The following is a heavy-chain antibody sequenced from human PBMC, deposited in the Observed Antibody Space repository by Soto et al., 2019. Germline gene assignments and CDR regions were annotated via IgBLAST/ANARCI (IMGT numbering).Heavy chain of an antibody. V-gene: IGHV1-69*13. Sequence: SVKVSCKASGGTFSSYAISWVRQAPGQGLEWMGGIIPIFGTANYAQKFQGRVTITADESTSTAYMELSSLRSEDTAVYYCARGGMDNYYYYGMDVWGQGTTVTVSS. J-gene: IGHJ6*02. CDR2: IIPIFGTA. CDR3: ARGGMDNYYYYGMDV. D-gene: IGHD2-15*01. CDR1: GGTFSSYA.